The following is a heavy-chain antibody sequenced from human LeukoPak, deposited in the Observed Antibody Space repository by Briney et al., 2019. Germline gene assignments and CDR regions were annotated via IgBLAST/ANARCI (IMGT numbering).Heavy chain of an antibody. J-gene: IGHJ5*02. CDR2: IYHSGST. CDR1: GYSISSGYY. CDR3: ARESHEVDYVWGSYPINWFEP. Sequence: PSETLSLTCAVSGYSISSGYYWGWIRQPPGGGLLWIVRIYHSGSTYYNPSLKSRVTISVDTSKNQFSLKLSSVTAADTAVYYCARESHEVDYVWGSYPINWFEPWGQGALVTVSS. V-gene: IGHV4-38-2*02. D-gene: IGHD3-16*02.